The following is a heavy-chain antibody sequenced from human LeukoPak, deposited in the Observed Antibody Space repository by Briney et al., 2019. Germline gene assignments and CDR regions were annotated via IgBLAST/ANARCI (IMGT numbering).Heavy chain of an antibody. CDR3: AKERESYFEFDL. CDR1: GFTVSSNS. Sequence: PGGSLRLSCTVSGFTVSSNSMSWVRQAPGKGLEWVSFIYSDNTHYSDSVKGRFTISRDNSKNTLYLQMNSLRAEDTAIYYCAKERESYFEFDLWGQGTLVTVSS. J-gene: IGHJ4*02. V-gene: IGHV3-53*01. D-gene: IGHD1-26*01. CDR2: IYSDNT.